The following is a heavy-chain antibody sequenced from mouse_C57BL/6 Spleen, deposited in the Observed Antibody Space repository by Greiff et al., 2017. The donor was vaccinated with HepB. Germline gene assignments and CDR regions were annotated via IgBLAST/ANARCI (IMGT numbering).Heavy chain of an antibody. J-gene: IGHJ4*01. Sequence: QVQLKESGPELVKPGASVKISCKASGYAFSSSWMNWVKQRPGKGLEWIGRIYPGDGDTNYNGKFKGKATLTADKSSSTAYMQLSSLTSEDSAVYFCARERGITTVVNAMDYWGQGTSVTVSS. CDR1: GYAFSSSW. CDR3: ARERGITTVVNAMDY. D-gene: IGHD1-1*01. V-gene: IGHV1-82*01. CDR2: IYPGDGDT.